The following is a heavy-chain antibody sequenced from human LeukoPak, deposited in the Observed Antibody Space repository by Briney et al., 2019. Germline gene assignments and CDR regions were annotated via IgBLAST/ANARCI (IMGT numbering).Heavy chain of an antibody. CDR2: INPNSGGT. J-gene: IGHJ6*03. CDR1: GYTFTGYY. V-gene: IGHV1-2*02. Sequence: GASVKVSCKASGYTFTGYYMHWVRQAPGQGLEWMGWINPNSGGTNYAQKFQGRVTMTRDTSISTAYMELSRLRSDDTAVYYCARDLGAVAEIYYYYYYMDVWGKGTTVAISS. CDR3: ARDLGAVAEIYYYYYYMDV. D-gene: IGHD6-19*01.